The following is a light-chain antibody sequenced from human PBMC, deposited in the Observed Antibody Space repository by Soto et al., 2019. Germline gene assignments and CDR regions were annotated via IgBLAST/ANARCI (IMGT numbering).Light chain of an antibody. CDR1: SSDVGGYNY. CDR3: SSYAGSIL. V-gene: IGLV2-8*01. Sequence: QSVLTQPPSASGSPGQLVTISCTGTSSDVGGYNYVSWYQQHPGKAPKLMIYEVSKRPSGVPDRFSGSKSGNTASLTVSGLQAEDEADYYCSSYAGSILFGTGTKVTVL. J-gene: IGLJ1*01. CDR2: EVS.